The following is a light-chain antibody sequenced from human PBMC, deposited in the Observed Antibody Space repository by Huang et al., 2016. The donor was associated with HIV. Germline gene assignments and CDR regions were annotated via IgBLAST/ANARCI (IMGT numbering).Light chain of an antibody. CDR2: AAA. CDR1: QDIGNS. J-gene: IGKJ5*01. Sequence: IQLTQSPSSLSASVGDRVAITCRASQDIGNSLACYQQKQGKAPKPLNYAAASLQGGVPPRFSGSVSGTYFTLTINDLQPEDFATYYCQQLKDYPFTFGQGTRLDIE. CDR3: QQLKDYPFT. V-gene: IGKV1-9*01.